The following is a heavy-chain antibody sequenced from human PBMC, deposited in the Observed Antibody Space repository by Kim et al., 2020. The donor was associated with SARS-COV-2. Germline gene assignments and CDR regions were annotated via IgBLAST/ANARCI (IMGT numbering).Heavy chain of an antibody. J-gene: IGHJ4*02. CDR1: GGSISSGGYY. D-gene: IGHD1-26*01. V-gene: IGHV4-31*03. Sequence: SETLSLTCTVSGGSISSGGYYWSWIRQHPGKGLEWIGYIYYSGSTYYNPSLKSRVTISVDTSKNQFSLKLSSVTAADTAVYYCARGAGSYAYNFDYWGQGTLVTVSS. CDR2: IYYSGST. CDR3: ARGAGSYAYNFDY.